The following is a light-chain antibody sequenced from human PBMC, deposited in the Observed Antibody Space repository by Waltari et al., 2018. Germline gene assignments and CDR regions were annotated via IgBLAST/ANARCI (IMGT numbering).Light chain of an antibody. V-gene: IGKV2-30*02. CDR1: QCLVHSDGNTD. J-gene: IGKJ1*01. CDR3: MQGTHWPRT. Sequence: DDVMTQAPHYLPVTLGQPASISCWSSQCLVHSDGNTDLNWLQQRPGQSPWRLIYQVSNRDSGVPDRFSGSGSGSDFTLKISRVEAEDVGVYYFMQGTHWPRTFGQGTKVESK. CDR2: QVS.